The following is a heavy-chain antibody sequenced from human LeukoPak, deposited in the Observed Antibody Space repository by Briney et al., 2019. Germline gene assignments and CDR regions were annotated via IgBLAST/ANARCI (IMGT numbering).Heavy chain of an antibody. D-gene: IGHD3-22*01. CDR2: IIHIFGTA. CDR3: ARDVPLATYYYDSSGPPYAFDI. J-gene: IGHJ3*02. V-gene: IGHV1-69*05. CDR1: GGTFSSYA. Sequence: EASVKVSCKASGGTFSSYAISWVRQAPRQGLEWMGVIIHIFGTANYAQKFQGRVTITTDESTSTAYMELSSLRSEDTAVYYCARDVPLATYYYDSSGPPYAFDIWGQGTMVTVSS.